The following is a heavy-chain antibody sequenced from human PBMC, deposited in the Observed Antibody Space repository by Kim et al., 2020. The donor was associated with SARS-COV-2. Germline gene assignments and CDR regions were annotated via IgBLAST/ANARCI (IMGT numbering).Heavy chain of an antibody. CDR1: GFTFSSYG. Sequence: GGSLRLSCASSGFTFSSYGMHWVRQAPGKGLEWVAVIWYDGSNKYYADSVKGRFTISRDNSKNTLYLQMNSLRAEDTAVYYCAREPARYYDILTGYGMDVWGQGTTVTVSS. V-gene: IGHV3-33*01. CDR2: IWYDGSNK. D-gene: IGHD3-9*01. J-gene: IGHJ6*02. CDR3: AREPARYYDILTGYGMDV.